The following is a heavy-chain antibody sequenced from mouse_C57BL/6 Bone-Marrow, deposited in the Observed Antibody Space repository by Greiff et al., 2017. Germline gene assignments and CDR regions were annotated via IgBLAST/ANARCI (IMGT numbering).Heavy chain of an antibody. D-gene: IGHD2-4*01. CDR1: GYSFTGYY. CDR2: INPSTGGT. Sequence: VQLQQSGPELVKPGASVKISCKASGYSFTGYYMNWVKQSPEKSLEWIGEINPSTGGTTYNQKFKAKATLTVDKSSSTAYMQLKSLTSEDSAVYYCARGYDYEGYFDYWGQGTTLKVSS. CDR3: ARGYDYEGYFDY. V-gene: IGHV1-42*01. J-gene: IGHJ2*01.